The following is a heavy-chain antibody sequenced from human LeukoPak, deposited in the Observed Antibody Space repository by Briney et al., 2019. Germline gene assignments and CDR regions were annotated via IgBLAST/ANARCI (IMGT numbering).Heavy chain of an antibody. J-gene: IGHJ2*01. V-gene: IGHV3-48*03. D-gene: IGHD3-9*01. CDR3: ARGSISGSSFDL. Sequence: GGSLRLSCAASDFTFSSFEMNLVRQHPAKALERVSFISSTGRTIFYADSVQGRFTISRDNAKNSLYLQMNSLRAEDTAVYYCARGSISGSSFDLWGRGTLLSVSS. CDR1: DFTFSSFE. CDR2: ISSTGRTI.